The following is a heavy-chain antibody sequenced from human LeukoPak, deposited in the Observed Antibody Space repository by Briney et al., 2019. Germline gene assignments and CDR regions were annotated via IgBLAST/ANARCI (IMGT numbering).Heavy chain of an antibody. CDR1: GFTFSSYA. Sequence: GGSLRPSCAASGFTFSSYAMHWVRQAPGKGLEWVAFIQYDGSIKHYADSAKGRFTISRDNSKNTLYLQMNNLRPEDTAVYYCAKEGGSPNDAFDIWGQGTMVTVSS. D-gene: IGHD2-15*01. CDR3: AKEGGSPNDAFDI. J-gene: IGHJ3*02. CDR2: IQYDGSIK. V-gene: IGHV3-30*02.